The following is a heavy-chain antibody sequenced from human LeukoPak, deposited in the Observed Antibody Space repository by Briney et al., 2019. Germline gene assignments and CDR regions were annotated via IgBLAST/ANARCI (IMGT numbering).Heavy chain of an antibody. CDR3: AREGSDSSGYYYPNNY. Sequence: GASVKVSCKASGYTFTGYYMHWVRQAPGQGLEWMGWINPNSGGTNYAQKFQGRVTMTRDTSISTAYMELSRLRSDDTAVYYCAREGSDSSGYYYPNNYWGQGTLVTVSS. J-gene: IGHJ4*02. D-gene: IGHD3-22*01. CDR1: GYTFTGYY. V-gene: IGHV1-2*02. CDR2: INPNSGGT.